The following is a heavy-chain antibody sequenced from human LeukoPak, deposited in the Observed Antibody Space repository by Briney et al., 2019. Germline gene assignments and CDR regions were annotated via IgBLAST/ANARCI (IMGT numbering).Heavy chain of an antibody. CDR3: ARDLYDDNRCFDF. D-gene: IGHD1-14*01. CDR2: ISGSGGST. V-gene: IGHV3-23*01. CDR1: GFTLNKYW. J-gene: IGHJ4*02. Sequence: PGGSLRLSCAVSGFTLNKYWMQWVRQAPGKGLEWVSAISGSGGSTYYADSVKGRFTISRDNSKNTLYLQMNSLRAEDTAVYYCARDLYDDNRCFDFWGQGILVTVSS.